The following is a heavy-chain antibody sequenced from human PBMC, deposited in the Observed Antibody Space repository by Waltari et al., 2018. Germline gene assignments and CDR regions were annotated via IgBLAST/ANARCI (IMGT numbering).Heavy chain of an antibody. CDR2: INHSGSA. CDR3: ARGTGGSSTYYFAGMDV. V-gene: IGHV4-34*01. D-gene: IGHD3-22*01. J-gene: IGHJ6*02. CDR1: GGSFSAYH. Sequence: QVQLQQWGAGLLKPSETLSLTCPVFGGSFSAYHWSWIRQSPGKGLEWIGEINHSGSAIYNPSLKSRVTISLDTSKRQVSLRLSSVTAADTAVYFCARGTGGSSTYYFAGMDVWGQGTTVTVSS.